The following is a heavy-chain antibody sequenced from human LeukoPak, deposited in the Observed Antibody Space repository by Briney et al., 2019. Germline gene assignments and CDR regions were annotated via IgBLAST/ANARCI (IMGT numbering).Heavy chain of an antibody. D-gene: IGHD3-10*01. CDR1: GFTFNTYG. CDR2: ISGSGGAT. V-gene: IGHV3-23*01. CDR3: ARGGGDYYGSGTYYLMYYFDY. Sequence: GGSLRLSCAASGFTFNTYGMSWVRQAPGKGLEWVSGISGSGGATYYADSVKGRFTISRDDPHNTLYLQMNSLRAEDTAVYFCARGGGDYYGSGTYYLMYYFDYWGQGALVTVSS. J-gene: IGHJ4*02.